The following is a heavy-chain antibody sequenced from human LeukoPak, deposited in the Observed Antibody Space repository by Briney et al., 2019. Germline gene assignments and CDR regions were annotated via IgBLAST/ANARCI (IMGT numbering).Heavy chain of an antibody. Sequence: GGSLRLSCAASGFTFSSYDMHWVRQAPGKGLEWVTVISYGGSNKYYGDSVKGRLTISRDNSKNTLYLKMNSLRAEDTAVYYCAKEGSNGDFDYWGQGTLVTVSS. D-gene: IGHD1-26*01. CDR1: GFTFSSYD. J-gene: IGHJ4*02. V-gene: IGHV3-30*18. CDR3: AKEGSNGDFDY. CDR2: ISYGGSNK.